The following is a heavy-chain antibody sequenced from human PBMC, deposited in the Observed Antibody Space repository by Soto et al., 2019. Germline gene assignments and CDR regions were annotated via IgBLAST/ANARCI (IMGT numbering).Heavy chain of an antibody. J-gene: IGHJ4*02. Sequence: GESLKISCTVSGYRFTTYWIGWVRQMPGKGLEWMGIIYPGDSDTRYSPSFQGQVTISADKSTFTASLRWTSLKASDTAMYYCVRHKGNDDYDTSAHLDYWGQGTLVTVSS. D-gene: IGHD3-22*01. CDR2: IYPGDSDT. V-gene: IGHV5-51*01. CDR1: GYRFTTYW. CDR3: VRHKGNDDYDTSAHLDY.